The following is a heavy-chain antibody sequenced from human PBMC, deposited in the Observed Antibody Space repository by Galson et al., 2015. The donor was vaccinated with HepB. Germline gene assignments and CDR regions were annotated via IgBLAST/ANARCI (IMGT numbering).Heavy chain of an antibody. CDR2: INVGNGNT. CDR1: GYTFSSHF. Sequence: QSGAEVKKPRESLKISCKASGYTFSSHFMHWARQAPGQSLEWMGWINVGNGNTKYSEKFQGRVTISRDTSASTAYMEMSSLRSEDTAVYYCARGSEYFDYWGQGTLVTVSS. CDR3: ARGSEYFDY. D-gene: IGHD6-19*01. V-gene: IGHV1-3*01. J-gene: IGHJ4*02.